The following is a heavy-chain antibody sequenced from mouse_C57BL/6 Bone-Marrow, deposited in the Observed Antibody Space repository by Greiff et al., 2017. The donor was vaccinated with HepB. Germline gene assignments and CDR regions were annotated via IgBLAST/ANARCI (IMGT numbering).Heavy chain of an antibody. J-gene: IGHJ2*01. CDR3: TRRLLRPSGFDY. CDR2: IYPGNSDT. Sequence: SFNPSFYTFTIYFIHFLKQIPLQFLELICAIYPGNSDTSYNQKFKGKAKLTAVTSASTAYMELSSLTNEDSAVYYCTRRLLRPSGFDYWGQGTTLTVSS. V-gene: IGHV1-5*01. D-gene: IGHD2-3*01. CDR1: FYTFTIYF.